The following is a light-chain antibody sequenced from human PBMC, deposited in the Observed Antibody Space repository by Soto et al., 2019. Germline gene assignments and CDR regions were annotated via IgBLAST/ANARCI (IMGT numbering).Light chain of an antibody. J-gene: IGLJ2*01. Sequence: QSALTQPASVSGSPGQSITISCTGTSSDVGGYSYVSWYQQHPGKTPKLMIYEVSNRPSGVSHRFSGSKSGNTASLTISGLQAEDEAEYYCSSYTSISTDVLFGAGTKLTVL. CDR2: EVS. CDR3: SSYTSISTDVL. CDR1: SSDVGGYSY. V-gene: IGLV2-14*01.